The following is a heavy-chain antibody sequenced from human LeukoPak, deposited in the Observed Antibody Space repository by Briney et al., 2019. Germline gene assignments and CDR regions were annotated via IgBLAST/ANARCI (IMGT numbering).Heavy chain of an antibody. V-gene: IGHV3-30-3*01. CDR2: ISSDGNNE. CDR3: ALWDLDS. Sequence: GGSLRLSCAASQFTFSSYPMHWVRQAPGKGLEWVAIISSDGNNEYYADSVKGRFIISRDNSKKTLYLQMNSLRPEDTAVYYCALWDLDSWGQGTLVTVSS. CDR1: QFTFSSYP. J-gene: IGHJ4*02. D-gene: IGHD1-26*01.